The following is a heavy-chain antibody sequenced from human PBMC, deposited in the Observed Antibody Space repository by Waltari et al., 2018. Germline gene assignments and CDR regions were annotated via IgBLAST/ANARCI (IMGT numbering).Heavy chain of an antibody. J-gene: IGHJ4*02. CDR3: ARDVGGGGSGYPFDY. CDR2: IYTSGST. Sequence: AGKGLEWIGRIYTSGSTNYNPSLKSRVTMPVDTSKNQFSLKLSSVTAADTAVYYCARDVGGGGSGYPFDYWGQGTLVTVSS. D-gene: IGHD3-22*01. V-gene: IGHV4-4*07.